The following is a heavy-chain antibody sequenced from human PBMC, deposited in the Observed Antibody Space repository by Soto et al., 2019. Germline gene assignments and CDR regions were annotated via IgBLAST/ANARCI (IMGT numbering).Heavy chain of an antibody. CDR2: IYSGGTI. CDR1: GFTVSSNY. CDR3: ARDSMTGLNWFDP. V-gene: IGHV3-66*01. D-gene: IGHD3-9*01. Sequence: GGSLRLSCAASGFTVSSNYMSWVRQAPGKGLEWVSVIYSGGTIYYADSVKGRFTISRDNAKNSLYLQMNSLRAEDTAVYYCARDSMTGLNWFDPWGQGTLVTVSS. J-gene: IGHJ5*02.